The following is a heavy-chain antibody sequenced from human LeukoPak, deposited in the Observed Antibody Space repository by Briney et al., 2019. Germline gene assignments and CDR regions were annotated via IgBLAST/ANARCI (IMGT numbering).Heavy chain of an antibody. CDR3: AREQLLRYFDWFTD. V-gene: IGHV3-21*01. CDR1: GFTLSSYS. Sequence: GGSLRLSCAASGFTLSSYSMNWVRQAPGKGLEWVSSISSSSSYIYSADSVKGRFTISRDNAKNSLYLQMNSLRAEDTAVYYCAREQLLRYFDWFTDWGQGTLVTVSS. J-gene: IGHJ5*02. CDR2: ISSSSSYI. D-gene: IGHD3-9*01.